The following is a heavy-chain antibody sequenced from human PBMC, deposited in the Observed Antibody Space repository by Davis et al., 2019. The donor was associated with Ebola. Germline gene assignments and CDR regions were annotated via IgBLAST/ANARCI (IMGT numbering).Heavy chain of an antibody. CDR3: ARKGSYWYFDL. Sequence: GESLKISCAASGFIFSNYWMSWVRQAPGKGPEWVAIIKVDGGEKYYVDSVKGRFTISRDDPKKSLYLQMNSLRAEDTALYYCARKGSYWYFDLWGRGTLVTVSS. J-gene: IGHJ2*01. V-gene: IGHV3-7*03. CDR2: IKVDGGEK. CDR1: GFIFSNYW.